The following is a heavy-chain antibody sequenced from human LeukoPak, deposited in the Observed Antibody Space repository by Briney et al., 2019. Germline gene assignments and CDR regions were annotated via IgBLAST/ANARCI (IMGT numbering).Heavy chain of an antibody. J-gene: IGHJ4*02. D-gene: IGHD2-15*01. CDR1: GGSISSGSYY. Sequence: SETLSLTCTVSGGSISSGSYYWSWIRQPAGKGLEWIGRIYTSGSTNYNPSLKSRVTISVDTSKNQFSLKLSSVTAADTAVYYCARDGGKYCSGGSCYSPHARLDYWGQGTLVTVSS. CDR2: IYTSGST. V-gene: IGHV4-61*02. CDR3: ARDGGKYCSGGSCYSPHARLDY.